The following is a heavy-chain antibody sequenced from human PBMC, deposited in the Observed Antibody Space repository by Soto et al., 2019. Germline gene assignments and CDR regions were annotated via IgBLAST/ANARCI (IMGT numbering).Heavy chain of an antibody. J-gene: IGHJ6*02. Sequence: ASVKVSCKASGYTFTSYGISWVRQAPGQGLEWMGWISAYNGNTNYAQKLQGRVTMTTDTSTSTAHMELRSLRSDDTAVYYCARLGRITIFGVVKDYYGMDVWGQGTTVTVSS. V-gene: IGHV1-18*04. CDR3: ARLGRITIFGVVKDYYGMDV. CDR2: ISAYNGNT. CDR1: GYTFTSYG. D-gene: IGHD3-3*01.